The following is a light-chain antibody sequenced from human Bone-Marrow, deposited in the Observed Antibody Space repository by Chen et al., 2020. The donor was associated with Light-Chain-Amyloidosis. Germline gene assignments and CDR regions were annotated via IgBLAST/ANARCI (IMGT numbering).Light chain of an antibody. CDR2: DDS. J-gene: IGLJ3*02. V-gene: IGLV3-21*02. CDR3: QVWDRSSDRPV. CDR1: NIGSTS. Sequence: SYVLTQPSSVSVAPGQTATIACGGNNIGSTSVHWYQQTPGQAPPLVVYDDSDRPSGIPERLSGSNSGNTATLTISRVEAGDGADYYCQVWDRSSDRPVFGGVTKLTVL.